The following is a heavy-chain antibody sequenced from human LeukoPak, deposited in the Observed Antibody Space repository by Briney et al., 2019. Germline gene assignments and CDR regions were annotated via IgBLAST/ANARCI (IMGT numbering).Heavy chain of an antibody. D-gene: IGHD3-10*01. Sequence: ASVKVSCKASGYTFTGYYMHWVRQAPGQGLEWMGWINPNSGGTKYAQKFQGRVTMTRDTSITTVYMELSSLRSDDTAVYYCARDYYGSGSYYQLGYWGQGTLVTASS. CDR3: ARDYYGSGSYYQLGY. CDR2: INPNSGGT. CDR1: GYTFTGYY. J-gene: IGHJ4*02. V-gene: IGHV1-2*02.